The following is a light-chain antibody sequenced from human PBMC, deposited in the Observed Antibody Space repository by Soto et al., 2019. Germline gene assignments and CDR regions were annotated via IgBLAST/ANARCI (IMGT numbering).Light chain of an antibody. J-gene: IGKJ1*01. CDR3: QQYGSSPPWT. V-gene: IGKV3-15*01. CDR1: QSVSSN. Sequence: EIVMTQSPATLSVSPGERATLSCRASQSVSSNLAWYQQKPGQAPRLLIYGAFTRATDIPARFSGSVSGTGFTLTISRLEPEDFAVYYCQQYGSSPPWTFGQGTKVDI. CDR2: GAF.